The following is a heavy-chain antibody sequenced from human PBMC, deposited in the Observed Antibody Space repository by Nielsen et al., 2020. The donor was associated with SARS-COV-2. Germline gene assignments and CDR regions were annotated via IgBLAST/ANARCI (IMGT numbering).Heavy chain of an antibody. V-gene: IGHV3-7*03. Sequence: GGSLRLSCAASGFTFSGYWMSWVRQAPGKGLEWVGTIKQDGSEKYYVDSVKGRFTISRDNAKNSVYLQMNSLRAEDTAMYYCARDHSQGYWGQGTLVTVSS. CDR1: GFTFSGYW. J-gene: IGHJ4*02. CDR2: IKQDGSEK. CDR3: ARDHSQGY.